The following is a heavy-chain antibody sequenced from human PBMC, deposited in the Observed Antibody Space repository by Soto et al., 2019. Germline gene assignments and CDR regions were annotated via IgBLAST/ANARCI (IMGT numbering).Heavy chain of an antibody. CDR3: ARSPYTNSWYYFDY. D-gene: IGHD6-13*01. Sequence: QVQLVQSGAAVKKPGASVKVSCKTSGYTFTMYGISWVRQAPEQGLGWMGWISTYNGNTNSAQKFQGRVTMTTDTSTSTAYMELRSLRSDDTAVYYCARSPYTNSWYYFDYWGQGTLFTVSS. CDR1: GYTFTMYG. CDR2: ISTYNGNT. J-gene: IGHJ4*02. V-gene: IGHV1-18*01.